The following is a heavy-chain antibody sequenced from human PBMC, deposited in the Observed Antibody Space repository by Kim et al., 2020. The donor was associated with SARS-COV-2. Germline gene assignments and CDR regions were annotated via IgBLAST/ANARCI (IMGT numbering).Heavy chain of an antibody. V-gene: IGHV5-51*01. Sequence: GESLKISCKGSGYSFSSYWIGWVRQMPGKGLEWMGIIYPGDSDTRYSPSFQGQVTISADKSISTAYLQWSSLKASGTAMYYCARLGTTTDYYYYGMDVWGQGTTVTVSS. D-gene: IGHD1-26*01. CDR1: GYSFSSYW. CDR3: ARLGTTTDYYYYGMDV. J-gene: IGHJ6*02. CDR2: IYPGDSDT.